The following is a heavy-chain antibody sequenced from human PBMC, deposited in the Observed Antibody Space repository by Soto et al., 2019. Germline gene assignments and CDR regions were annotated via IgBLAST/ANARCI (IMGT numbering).Heavy chain of an antibody. V-gene: IGHV3-49*04. J-gene: IGHJ4*02. CDR1: GFTFGDYA. CDR2: IRSKAYGGTT. Sequence: GGSLRLSCTASGFTFGDYAMSWVRQAPGKGLEWVGFIRSKAYGGTTEYAASVKGRFTISRDDSKSIAYLQMNSLKTEDTAVYYCTRDPFGGSGFFDYWGQGTLVTVSS. CDR3: TRDPFGGSGFFDY. D-gene: IGHD3-22*01.